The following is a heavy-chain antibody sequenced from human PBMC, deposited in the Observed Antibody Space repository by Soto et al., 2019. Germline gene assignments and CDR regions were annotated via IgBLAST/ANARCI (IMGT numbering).Heavy chain of an antibody. CDR2: TSYDGVT. Sequence: PSETLSLTCAVSSGSIDNVYWWSWVRHSPGKGLEWIGETSYDGVTNYNPSLKSRVTISVDTSKNQFSLKVSSVTAADTAVYYCARVAVVTPTAVDYWGQGTLVTVSS. V-gene: IGHV4-4*02. J-gene: IGHJ4*02. D-gene: IGHD2-21*02. CDR3: ARVAVVTPTAVDY. CDR1: SGSIDNVYW.